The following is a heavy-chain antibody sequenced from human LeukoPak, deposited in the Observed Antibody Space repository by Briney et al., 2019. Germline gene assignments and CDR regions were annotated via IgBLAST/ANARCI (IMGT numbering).Heavy chain of an antibody. D-gene: IGHD3-22*01. CDR2: ISGSGGST. V-gene: IGHV3-23*01. CDR1: GFTFSSYA. J-gene: IGHJ4*02. CDR3: AKAIFRGGITMIVVVKGPFDY. Sequence: PGGSLRLSCAASGFTFSSYAMSWVRQAPGKGLEWVSAISGSGGSTYYADSVKGRFTISRDNSKNTLYLQMNSLRAEDTAVYYCAKAIFRGGITMIVVVKGPFDYWGQGTLVTVSS.